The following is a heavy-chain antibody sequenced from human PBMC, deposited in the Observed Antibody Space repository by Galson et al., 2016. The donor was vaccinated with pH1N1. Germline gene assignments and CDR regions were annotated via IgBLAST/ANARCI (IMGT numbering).Heavy chain of an antibody. CDR3: AREDYYDTDLSDWYFDL. D-gene: IGHD3-22*01. CDR1: GGTFGSFG. J-gene: IGHJ2*01. V-gene: IGHV1-69*13. Sequence: SVKVSCKASGGTFGSFGINWVRQPPGQGLEWMGGIIPIFNTAKYARNFQGRVTITADESTTTAYMELSSLRSDDTAVYFCAREDYYDTDLSDWYFDLWGRGTLLTVSS. CDR2: IIPIFNTA.